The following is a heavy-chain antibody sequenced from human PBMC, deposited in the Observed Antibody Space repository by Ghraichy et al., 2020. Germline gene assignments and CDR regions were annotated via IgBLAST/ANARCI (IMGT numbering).Heavy chain of an antibody. CDR1: GFTFSDYY. V-gene: IGHV3-11*01. CDR3: AKDILADGLFLDY. Sequence: GGSLRLSCAASGFTFSDYYMSWIRQAPGEGLEWVSYISTTGNTMYADSVKGRFTISRDNAKNSLYLQMNSLRAEDTAVYYCAKDILADGLFLDYWGQGTLVTVSS. D-gene: IGHD5-24*01. CDR2: ISTTGNTM. J-gene: IGHJ4*02.